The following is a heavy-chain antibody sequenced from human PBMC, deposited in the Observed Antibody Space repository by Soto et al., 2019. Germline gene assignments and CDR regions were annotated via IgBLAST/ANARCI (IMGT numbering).Heavy chain of an antibody. CDR3: ARDGYCSSTSCRPSHYYYYYMDV. V-gene: IGHV1-2*04. Sequence: ASVKVSCKASGYTFTGYYMHWVRQAPGQGLEWMGWINPNSGGTNYAQKFQGWVTMTRDTSISTAYMELSRLRSDDTAVYYCARDGYCSSTSCRPSHYYYYYMDVWGKGTTVTVSS. J-gene: IGHJ6*03. CDR1: GYTFTGYY. CDR2: INPNSGGT. D-gene: IGHD2-2*01.